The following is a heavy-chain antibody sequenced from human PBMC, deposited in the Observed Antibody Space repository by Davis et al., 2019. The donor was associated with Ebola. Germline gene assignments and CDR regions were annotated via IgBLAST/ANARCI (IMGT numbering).Heavy chain of an antibody. CDR2: IYFSGST. D-gene: IGHD1-26*01. V-gene: IGHV4-39*01. J-gene: IGHJ4*02. CDR3: ARHRILRWEPYYFDY. CDR1: GGSISSYY. Sequence: SETLSLTCTVSGGSISSYYWSWIRQPPGKGLEWIGSIYFSGSTYYNPSLKSRVTISVDTSKNQFSLKLSSVTAADTAVYYCARHRILRWEPYYFDYWGQGTPVTVSS.